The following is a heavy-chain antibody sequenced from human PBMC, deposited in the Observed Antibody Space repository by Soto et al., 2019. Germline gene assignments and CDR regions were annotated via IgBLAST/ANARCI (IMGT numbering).Heavy chain of an antibody. D-gene: IGHD3-22*01. V-gene: IGHV4-34*01. Sequence: QVQLQQWGAGLLKPSETLSLTCAVFGGSFSNYYWSWIRQPPGKGLEWNGEINHSGSTNYNPTLQSRVTISVDTSTNQFSLKLSSVTAADTAVYFCARGLPKAYSSGSSHFDYWGQGTMVTVSS. CDR1: GGSFSNYY. CDR2: INHSGST. CDR3: ARGLPKAYSSGSSHFDY. J-gene: IGHJ4*02.